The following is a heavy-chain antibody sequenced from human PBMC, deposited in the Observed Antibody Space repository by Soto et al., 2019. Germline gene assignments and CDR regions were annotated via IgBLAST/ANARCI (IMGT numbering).Heavy chain of an antibody. Sequence: GGSLRLSCAASGVTFSSYGMHWVRQAPGKGLEWVAVISYDGSNKYYADSVKGRFTISRDNSKNTLYLQMNSLRAEDTAVYYCAKDSRWCLDYWGQGTLVTVSS. D-gene: IGHD2-21*01. CDR2: ISYDGSNK. CDR3: AKDSRWCLDY. V-gene: IGHV3-30*18. CDR1: GVTFSSYG. J-gene: IGHJ4*02.